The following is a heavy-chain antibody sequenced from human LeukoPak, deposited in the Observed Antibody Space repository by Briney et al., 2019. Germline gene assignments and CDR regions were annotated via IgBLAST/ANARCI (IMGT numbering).Heavy chain of an antibody. CDR2: IYYDGRDK. CDR1: GFSFSSYA. J-gene: IGHJ4*02. Sequence: GGSLRLSCPASGFSFSSYAMHWVRQTPGKGLEWVAYIYYDGRDKDYADSVKGRFTVSGDNAKNSLYLQMNSLRAGDTAVYYCARGTQLGDYWGQGTLVTVSS. V-gene: IGHV3-30*12. CDR3: ARGTQLGDY. D-gene: IGHD3-16*01.